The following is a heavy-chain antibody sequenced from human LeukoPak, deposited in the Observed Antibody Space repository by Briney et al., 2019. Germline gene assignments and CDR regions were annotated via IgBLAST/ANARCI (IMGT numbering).Heavy chain of an antibody. V-gene: IGHV3-53*04. CDR2: IYSGGST. J-gene: IGHJ6*02. CDR1: GFTFSNAW. CDR3: ASTRYSYGYYYYYGMDV. Sequence: QPGGSLRLSCAASGFTFSNAWMSWVRQAPGKGLEWVSVIYSGGSTYYADSVKGRFTISRHNSKNTLYLQMNSLRAEDTAVYYCASTRYSYGYYYYYGMDVWGQGTTVTVSS. D-gene: IGHD5-18*01.